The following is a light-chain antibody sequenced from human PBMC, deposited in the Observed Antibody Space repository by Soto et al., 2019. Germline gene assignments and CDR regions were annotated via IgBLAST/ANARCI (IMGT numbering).Light chain of an antibody. Sequence: DIQMTQSPPSLSASVGDRVTITCRASRSIKSYLNWYQQKPGKAPILLISTASSLQSGVPSRFSGSGSGTDFTLTISSLQPEDFATYYCQQSYSAPITFGQGTRLEIK. V-gene: IGKV1-39*01. CDR1: RSIKSY. CDR2: TAS. CDR3: QQSYSAPIT. J-gene: IGKJ5*01.